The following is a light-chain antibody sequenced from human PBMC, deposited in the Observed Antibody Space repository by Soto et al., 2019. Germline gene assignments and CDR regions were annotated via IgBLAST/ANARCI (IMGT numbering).Light chain of an antibody. CDR2: WAS. Sequence: DIVLTQSPDSLAVPLGERTTINCKSSQTILYGSNNKNHLAWYQHRPGQPPKLLISWASSRESGVPDRFSGSGSGTDFTLTVNSLQAEDVAVYYCQQFYSSPTFGQGTKVDIK. CDR1: QTILYGSNNKNH. J-gene: IGKJ1*01. CDR3: QQFYSSPT. V-gene: IGKV4-1*01.